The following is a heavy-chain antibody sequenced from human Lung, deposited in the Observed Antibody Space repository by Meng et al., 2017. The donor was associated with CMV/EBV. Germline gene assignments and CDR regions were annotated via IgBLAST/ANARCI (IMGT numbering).Heavy chain of an antibody. V-gene: IGHV7-4-1*02. CDR2: INTNTGKP. Sequence: QAQLWQSGSGLKKPGAEVRISFKASGYTFTTYGMNWVRQAPGQGLEWMGWINTNTGKPTYAQGLTGRFVFSLDTSDSTAYLQISSLKAEDTAVYYCARDSEAANYWGQGTLVTVSS. J-gene: IGHJ4*02. CDR3: ARDSEAANY. CDR1: GYTFTTYG. D-gene: IGHD6-25*01.